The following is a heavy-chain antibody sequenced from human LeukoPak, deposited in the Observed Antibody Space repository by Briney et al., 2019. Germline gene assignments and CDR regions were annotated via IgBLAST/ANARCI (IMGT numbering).Heavy chain of an antibody. D-gene: IGHD3-10*01. CDR3: AREGNMVRGVIINAYNWFDP. CDR2: MNPNSGNT. V-gene: IGHV1-8*03. CDR1: GYTFTSYD. Sequence: ASVKVSCKASGYTFTSYDINWVRQATGQGLEWMGWMNPNSGNTGYAQKFQGRVTITRNTSISTAYMELSSLRSEDTAVYYCAREGNMVRGVIINAYNWFDPWGQGTLVTVSS. J-gene: IGHJ5*02.